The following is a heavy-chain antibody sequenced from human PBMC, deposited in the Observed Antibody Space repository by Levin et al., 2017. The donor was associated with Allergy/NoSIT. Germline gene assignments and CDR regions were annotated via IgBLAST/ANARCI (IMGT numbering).Heavy chain of an antibody. CDR3: ARDRSQIGGDGSHYDYGMDV. D-gene: IGHD3-22*01. V-gene: IGHV4-59*01. Sequence: SSETLSLTCSVSGGSINNYYWSWIRQPPGKGLEWIGYVYYSGSTRYNPSLKSRVTISVDTSKNQFSLKLSSVSTADTAVYYCARDRSQIGGDGSHYDYGMDVWGQGTTVTVSS. CDR1: GGSINNYY. J-gene: IGHJ6*02. CDR2: VYYSGST.